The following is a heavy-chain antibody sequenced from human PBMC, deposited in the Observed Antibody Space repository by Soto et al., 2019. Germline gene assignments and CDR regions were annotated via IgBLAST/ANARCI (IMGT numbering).Heavy chain of an antibody. CDR3: AKGTRQSCSGATCYPFDF. V-gene: IGHV3-23*01. D-gene: IGHD2-2*01. Sequence: EVQLLESGGDLVQPGGSLRLSCTASGFIFRDYAMNWVRQAPGKRLEWGSSFTGTSGHTYYAGSGRGRFTISRDNSKNTLYLQMSSLRAEDTAIYYCAKGTRQSCSGATCYPFDFWGQGTLVAVSS. J-gene: IGHJ4*02. CDR2: FTGTSGHT. CDR1: GFIFRDYA.